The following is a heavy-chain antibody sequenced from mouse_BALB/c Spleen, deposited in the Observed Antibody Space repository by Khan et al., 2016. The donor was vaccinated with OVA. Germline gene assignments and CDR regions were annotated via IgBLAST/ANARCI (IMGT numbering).Heavy chain of an antibody. V-gene: IGHV3-2*02. J-gene: IGHJ2*01. CDR3: ARTARIKY. CDR1: GYSITSGYG. CDR2: ISYSGST. D-gene: IGHD1-2*01. Sequence: EVELQESGPGLVKPSQSLSLTCTVTGYSITSGYGWNWIRQFPGNKLEWMGYISYSGSTNYNPSLKSRISFTRDTSKNQFFLQLNSVTTEDTATYYCARTARIKYWGQGTTLTVSS.